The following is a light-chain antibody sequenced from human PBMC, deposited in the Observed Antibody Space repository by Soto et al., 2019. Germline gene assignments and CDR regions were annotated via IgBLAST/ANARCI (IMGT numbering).Light chain of an antibody. CDR1: QSVNSN. V-gene: IGKV3-15*01. CDR2: GAS. J-gene: IGKJ1*01. Sequence: ETVMTQSPATLSVSPGERATLSCRASQSVNSNLAWYQQKLGQAPRVLIYGASTRATGIPDRFSGSGSGTEFILTISSLQPEDFAVYYCQEYNTWPWTFGQGTKVEIK. CDR3: QEYNTWPWT.